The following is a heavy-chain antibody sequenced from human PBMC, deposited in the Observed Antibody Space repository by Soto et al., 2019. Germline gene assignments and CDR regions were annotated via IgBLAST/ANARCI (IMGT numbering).Heavy chain of an antibody. V-gene: IGHV1-18*01. CDR1: GGTFSSYT. Sequence: ASVKVSCKASGGTFSSYTISWVRQAPGQGLEWMGRISANHGITNYAQKLQGRVTMTTDTSTSTAYMELRSLRSDDTAVYYCARESAVAALDPWGQGTLVTVSS. J-gene: IGHJ5*02. CDR3: ARESAVAALDP. CDR2: ISANHGIT. D-gene: IGHD6-19*01.